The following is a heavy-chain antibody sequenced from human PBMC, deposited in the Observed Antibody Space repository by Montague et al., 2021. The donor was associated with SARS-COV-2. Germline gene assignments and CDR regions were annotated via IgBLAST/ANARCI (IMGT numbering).Heavy chain of an antibody. CDR2: IDYSGNT. Sequence: SETLSLTCTVSGGPISSYYWSWIRQPPGKGLEWIGYIDYSGNTNYNPSLKSRVTLSVNTSKNQFSLKMSSVTAADTAVYYCARAILTGYFGVPVGGHFDDWGQGTLVTVSS. V-gene: IGHV4-59*01. CDR1: GGPISSYY. CDR3: ARAILTGYFGVPVGGHFDD. J-gene: IGHJ4*02. D-gene: IGHD3-9*01.